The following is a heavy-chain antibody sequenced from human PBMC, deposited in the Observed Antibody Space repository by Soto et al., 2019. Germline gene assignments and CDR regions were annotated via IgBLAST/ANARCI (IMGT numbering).Heavy chain of an antibody. V-gene: IGHV3-66*01. CDR3: ARDSSSGFWSGYYTSYYYMDV. Sequence: GSLRLSCAASGFTVSSNYMSWVRQAPGKGLEWVSVIYSGGSTYYADSVKGRFTISRDNSKNTLYLQMNSLRAEDTAVYYCARDSSSGFWSGYYTSYYYMDVWGKGTTVTVSS. D-gene: IGHD3-3*01. J-gene: IGHJ6*03. CDR2: IYSGGST. CDR1: GFTVSSNY.